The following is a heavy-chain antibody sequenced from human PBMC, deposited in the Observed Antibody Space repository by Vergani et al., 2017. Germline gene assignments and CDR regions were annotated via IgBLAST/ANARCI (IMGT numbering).Heavy chain of an antibody. CDR3: ARNLIRILEWPDKGDY. CDR1: GGTFSSNS. Sequence: QGQLAQSGAEVKKPGSSVKVSCKASGGTFSSNSISWVRQAPGQGLEWMGRIIPIFGTTSYAQKFQGRVTILADESTSTAYMELSSLRSGDTAGYYCARNLIRILEWPDKGDYWGQGTLVTVSS. CDR2: IIPIFGTT. D-gene: IGHD3-3*01. J-gene: IGHJ4*02. V-gene: IGHV1-69*13.